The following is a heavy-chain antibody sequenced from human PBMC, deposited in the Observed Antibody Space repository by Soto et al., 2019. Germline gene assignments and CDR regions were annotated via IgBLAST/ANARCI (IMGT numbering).Heavy chain of an antibody. Sequence: QLQLQESGSGLVKPSQTLSPTCAVSGGSISSGGYSWSWIRQPPGKGLEWIGYIYHSGSTYYNPSLKSRVTISVDRSKNQFSLKLSSVTAADTAVYYCARRIAAAGTVGYYYGMDVWGQGTTVTVSS. CDR3: ARRIAAAGTVGYYYGMDV. CDR1: GGSISSGGYS. J-gene: IGHJ6*02. D-gene: IGHD6-13*01. V-gene: IGHV4-30-2*01. CDR2: IYHSGST.